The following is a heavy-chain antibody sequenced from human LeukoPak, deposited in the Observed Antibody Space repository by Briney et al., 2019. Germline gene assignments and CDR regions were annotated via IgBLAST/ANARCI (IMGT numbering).Heavy chain of an antibody. Sequence: KAGGSLRLSCTGSGFTFSSYSMNWVRQAPGKGLEWVSSISSSSSYRYYEESVKGRFSISRDNARNSLYLQMNSLRAEDTAVYYCARGLHSLPRSTLDYWGQGTLVTVSS. CDR1: GFTFSSYS. J-gene: IGHJ4*02. D-gene: IGHD2-2*01. CDR2: ISSSSSYR. V-gene: IGHV3-21*01. CDR3: ARGLHSLPRSTLDY.